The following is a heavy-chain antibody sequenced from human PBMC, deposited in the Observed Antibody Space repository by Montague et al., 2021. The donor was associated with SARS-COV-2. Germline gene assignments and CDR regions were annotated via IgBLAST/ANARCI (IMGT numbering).Heavy chain of an antibody. V-gene: IGHV3-9*01. Sequence: SLRLSCAASGFTFDDYAMHWVRQAPGKGMEWVSGISWNSGNIGYADSVKGQFTISRDNAKNSLYLQMNSLRAEDTALYYCAKGEIGSGWYGAFDIWGQGTMVTVSS. CDR2: ISWNSGNI. CDR3: AKGEIGSGWYGAFDI. CDR1: GFTFDDYA. D-gene: IGHD6-19*01. J-gene: IGHJ3*02.